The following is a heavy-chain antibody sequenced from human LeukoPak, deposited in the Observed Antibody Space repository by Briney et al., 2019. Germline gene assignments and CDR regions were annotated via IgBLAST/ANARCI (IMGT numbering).Heavy chain of an antibody. V-gene: IGHV3-30-3*01. CDR2: MSSDGSNQ. CDR3: ARDLGAGWELPDY. J-gene: IGHJ4*02. Sequence: GGSLRLSCAASGLAFSSYEMNWVRQAPGKGLEWVAVMSSDGSNQDHAASVRGRFTISRDNSKNTLYLQMNSPSAEDTAVYYCARDLGAGWELPDYWGQGTLVTVSS. CDR1: GLAFSSYE. D-gene: IGHD1-26*01.